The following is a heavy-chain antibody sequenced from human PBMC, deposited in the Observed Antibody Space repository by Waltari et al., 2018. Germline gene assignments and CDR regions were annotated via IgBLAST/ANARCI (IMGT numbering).Heavy chain of an antibody. Sequence: QLQESGPXLXXPSEXLSXTCTVSGGSISSXSYYWGRIRQPPGKGLEWIGSIYYSXSTYYXPSLKXRVTISVDTSXNQFSLKLSSVTAADTAXYYCARVFXSXRLXEKYYYYYGMDXWGQGTTVTVSS. J-gene: IGHJ6*02. CDR3: ARVFXSXRLXEKYYYYYGMDX. V-gene: IGHV4-39*01. CDR1: GGSISSXSYY. CDR2: IYYSXST. D-gene: IGHD6-19*01.